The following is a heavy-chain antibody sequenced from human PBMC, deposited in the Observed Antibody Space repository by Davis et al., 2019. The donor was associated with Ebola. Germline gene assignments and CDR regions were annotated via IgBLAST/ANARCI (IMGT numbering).Heavy chain of an antibody. CDR3: AKGWVTTGTEFGS. Sequence: GESLKISCAASGFTFSSYGMHWVRQAPGKGLEWVAFIRYDGINTYSADSVKGRFTISRDNSKNTLSLQMNSLRADETAIYYCAKGWVTTGTEFGSGGQGTLVTVSS. J-gene: IGHJ4*02. V-gene: IGHV3-30*02. D-gene: IGHD4-17*01. CDR1: GFTFSSYG. CDR2: IRYDGINT.